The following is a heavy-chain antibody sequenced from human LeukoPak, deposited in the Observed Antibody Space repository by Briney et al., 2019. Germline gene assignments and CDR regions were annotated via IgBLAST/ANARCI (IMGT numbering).Heavy chain of an antibody. V-gene: IGHV3-49*04. D-gene: IGHD2-2*01. CDR3: TRPLGYCSSTSCPSTYYYYGMDV. CDR2: IRSRDYGGPP. J-gene: IGHJ6*02. CDR1: GFPFDDYA. Sequence: GGPLTLLCTASGFPFDDYAMSWARQAPGKGLEGVGYIRSRDYGGPPEYPASVNRRFTISRDDSKSIAYLQMNSLKTEHTVVYYCTRPLGYCSSTSCPSTYYYYGMDVWGQGTTVTVSS.